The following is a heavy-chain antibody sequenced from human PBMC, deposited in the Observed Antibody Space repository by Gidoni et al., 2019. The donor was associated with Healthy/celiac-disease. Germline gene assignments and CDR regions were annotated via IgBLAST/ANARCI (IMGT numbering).Heavy chain of an antibody. CDR1: GFTFSSYA. Sequence: QVQLVESGGGVVQPGRSLRLSCAASGFTFSSYAMHWVRQAPGKGLEWVAVISYDGSNKYYADSVKGRFTISRDNSKNTLYLQMNSLRAEDTAVYYCARVDSYYDSSGYYYLKAFDYWGQGTLVTVSS. V-gene: IGHV3-30*01. D-gene: IGHD3-22*01. CDR2: ISYDGSNK. J-gene: IGHJ4*02. CDR3: ARVDSYYDSSGYYYLKAFDY.